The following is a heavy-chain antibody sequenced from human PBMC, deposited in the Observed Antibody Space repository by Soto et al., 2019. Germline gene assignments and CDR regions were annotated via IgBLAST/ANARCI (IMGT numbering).Heavy chain of an antibody. CDR1: GFSVTSDGVA. Sequence: QITLRESGPTLAKPTETLTLTCTFSGFSVTSDGVAVAWIRQPPGKGLEWLALIYWDDDKSYNPSLSSRLSIVEDTSNTQVVLTMTDMDPVDTATYYCAHRDDYADPQPRWFDPWGQGTPVTVSS. CDR3: AHRDDYADPQPRWFDP. D-gene: IGHD4-17*01. CDR2: IYWDDDK. V-gene: IGHV2-5*02. J-gene: IGHJ5*02.